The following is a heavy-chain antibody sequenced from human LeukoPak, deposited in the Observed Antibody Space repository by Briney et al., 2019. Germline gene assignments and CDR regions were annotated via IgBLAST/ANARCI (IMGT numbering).Heavy chain of an antibody. CDR1: GFTFSKYA. J-gene: IGHJ4*02. CDR2: ISVSVGST. Sequence: GGSLRLSCAASGFTFSKYAMTGVRQAPGKGLEWVSGISVSVGSTNLADSVKGRFTISRDNSKKTLYLQMNSLRAEDTAVYYCAKSNYFDSGSYYFFDYWGQGTLVTVSS. V-gene: IGHV3-23*01. D-gene: IGHD3-22*01. CDR3: AKSNYFDSGSYYFFDY.